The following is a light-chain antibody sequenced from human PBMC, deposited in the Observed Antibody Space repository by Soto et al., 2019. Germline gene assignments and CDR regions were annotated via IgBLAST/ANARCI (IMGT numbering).Light chain of an antibody. J-gene: IGKJ1*01. Sequence: EIVLTQSPVTLSLSPGERATLSCRTSQSVSSYLAWYQQKPGQAPRLLIYGASSRATGIPDRFSGSGSGTDFTLTISRLEPEDFAVYYCQQYETSPRTFGQGTKVDI. V-gene: IGKV3-20*01. CDR1: QSVSSY. CDR3: QQYETSPRT. CDR2: GAS.